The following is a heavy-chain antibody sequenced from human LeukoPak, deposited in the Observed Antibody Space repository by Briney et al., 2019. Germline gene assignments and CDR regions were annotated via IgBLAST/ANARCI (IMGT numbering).Heavy chain of an antibody. Sequence: GASVKVSCKASGYTFTSYDINWVRQAPGQGLEWMGRIIPIFGTANYAQKFQGRVTITTDESTSTAYMELSSLRSEDTAVYYCARNSAITGLFDYWGQGTLVTVSS. CDR3: ARNSAITGLFDY. J-gene: IGHJ4*02. V-gene: IGHV1-69*05. D-gene: IGHD5-24*01. CDR2: IIPIFGTA. CDR1: GYTFTSYD.